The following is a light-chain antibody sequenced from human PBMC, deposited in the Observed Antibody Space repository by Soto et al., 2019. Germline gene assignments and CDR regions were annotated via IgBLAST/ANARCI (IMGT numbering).Light chain of an antibody. CDR3: QKYNSAPWT. V-gene: IGKV1-27*01. CDR2: VAS. Sequence: DIQMTQSPSSLSASVGDIVTSTCRASQGISNYLAWYQQQPGKVPKLLIYVASTLQSGVPSRFSGSGSGTDFTLTISSLQPEDVATYYCQKYNSAPWTFGQGTKVEIK. J-gene: IGKJ1*01. CDR1: QGISNY.